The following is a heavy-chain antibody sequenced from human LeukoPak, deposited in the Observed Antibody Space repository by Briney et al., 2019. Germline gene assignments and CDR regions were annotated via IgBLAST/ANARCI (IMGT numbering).Heavy chain of an antibody. CDR3: ARESGMGSMTGGYAFDI. V-gene: IGHV1-69*05. CDR2: IIPIFGTA. D-gene: IGHD2/OR15-2a*01. CDR1: GGTFSSYA. J-gene: IGHJ3*02. Sequence: SVKVSCKASGGTFSSYAISWVRQARGQGLEWMGGIIPIFGTANYAQKFQGRVTITTDESTSTAYMELSSLRSEDTAVYYCARESGMGSMTGGYAFDIWGQGTMVTVSS.